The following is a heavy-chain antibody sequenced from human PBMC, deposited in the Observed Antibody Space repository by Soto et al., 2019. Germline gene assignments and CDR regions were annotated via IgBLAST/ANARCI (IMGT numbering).Heavy chain of an antibody. V-gene: IGHV3-30*18. D-gene: IGHD1-26*01. CDR3: AKDLGSGRYLFDAFDI. J-gene: IGHJ3*02. CDR1: GFTFSNDG. Sequence: QVQLVESGGGVVQPGRSLRLSCAASGFTFSNDGMHWVRQAPGKGLEWVAVISYDGTNKYYADSVKGRFTISRDNSKNTLYLQMNRLRAEDMAVYYRAKDLGSGRYLFDAFDIWGQGTTVTVSS. CDR2: ISYDGTNK.